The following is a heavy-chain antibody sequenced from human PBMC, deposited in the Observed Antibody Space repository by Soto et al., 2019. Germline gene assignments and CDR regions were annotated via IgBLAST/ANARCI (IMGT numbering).Heavy chain of an antibody. D-gene: IGHD3-3*01. J-gene: IGHJ6*02. CDR3: AKNGDFWSWGMDV. V-gene: IGHV3-23*01. CDR2: ISSSGDAT. CDR1: GFKFSTYS. Sequence: GGSLILSCAASGFKFSTYSMTWVRQTTGKGLEWVSIISSSGDATYYVDSVKGRFTISRDNSRNTLNLQMNSLRAEDTAVYYCAKNGDFWSWGMDVWGQGTTVTVSS.